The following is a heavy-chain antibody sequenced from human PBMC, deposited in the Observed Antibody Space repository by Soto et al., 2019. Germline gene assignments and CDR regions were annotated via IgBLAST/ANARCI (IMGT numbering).Heavy chain of an antibody. D-gene: IGHD4-17*01. CDR1: GFTFSDYY. V-gene: IGHV3-11*06. CDR2: ISSSSSYT. Sequence: QVQLVESGGGLVKPGGSLRLSCGASGFTFSDYYMSWIRQAPGKGLEWVSYISSSSSYTNYADSVKGRFTISRDNAKNSLYLQMNSLRAEDTAVYYCARTTMTTVTTVEDYWGQGTLVTVSS. J-gene: IGHJ4*02. CDR3: ARTTMTTVTTVEDY.